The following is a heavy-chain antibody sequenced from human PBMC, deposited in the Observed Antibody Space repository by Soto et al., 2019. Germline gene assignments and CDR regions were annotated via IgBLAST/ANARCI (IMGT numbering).Heavy chain of an antibody. Sequence: GGSLRLSCAASGFTFSSYGMHWVRQAPGKGLEWVAVIWYDGSNKYYADSVEGRFTISRDSSSNSLYLQMDSLRAEDTALYYCAKDGVSLAYFYYLDVWGKGTTVTVSS. V-gene: IGHV3-33*03. CDR1: GFTFSSYG. CDR2: IWYDGSNK. CDR3: AKDGVSLAYFYYLDV. D-gene: IGHD2-21*01. J-gene: IGHJ6*03.